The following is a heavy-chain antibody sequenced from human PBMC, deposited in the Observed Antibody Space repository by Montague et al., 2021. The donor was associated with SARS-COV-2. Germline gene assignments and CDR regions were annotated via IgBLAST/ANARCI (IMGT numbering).Heavy chain of an antibody. D-gene: IGHD6-19*01. CDR3: VGSGWYWARYYFDY. CDR2: INRDGSTT. J-gene: IGHJ4*02. Sequence: SLRLSCAASGFTFSNYWMHWVRQAPGKGLVWVSRINRDGSTTSYADSVKGRFTISRDNAKNTLYLQMNSLRAEDTAVYYCVGSGWYWARYYFDYWGQGTLVTVSS. CDR1: GFTFSNYW. V-gene: IGHV3-74*01.